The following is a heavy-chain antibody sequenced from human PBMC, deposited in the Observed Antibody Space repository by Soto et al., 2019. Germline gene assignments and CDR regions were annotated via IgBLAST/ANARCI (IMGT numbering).Heavy chain of an antibody. V-gene: IGHV3-30*03. J-gene: IGHJ6*02. CDR3: ARVVPAAMYYYYGMDV. D-gene: IGHD2-2*01. CDR2: LSYDGSNK. CDR1: GFTFSTYA. Sequence: QVQLVESGGGVVQPGRSLRLSCAASGFTFSTYAMHWVRQAPGKGLEWVAVLSYDGSNKYYADSVKGRFTISRDNSKNTLYLQMNSPRAEDTAVYYCARVVPAAMYYYYGMDVWGLWTTVTVSS.